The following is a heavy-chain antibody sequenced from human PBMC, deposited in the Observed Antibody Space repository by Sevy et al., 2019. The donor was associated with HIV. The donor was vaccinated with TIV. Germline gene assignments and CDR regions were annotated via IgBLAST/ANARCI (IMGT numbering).Heavy chain of an antibody. CDR1: GFTFGTFG. Sequence: GGSLRLSCAASGFTFGTFGMHWVRQAPGKGLEWVAVISYDGSSKYYGDSVKGRFIISRDNSKNTLFLQMDSLRAEDTAVYYCARDPRMYGDYLLAYFDSWGQGTLVTVSS. CDR2: ISYDGSSK. CDR3: ARDPRMYGDYLLAYFDS. J-gene: IGHJ4*02. D-gene: IGHD2-8*01. V-gene: IGHV3-30*03.